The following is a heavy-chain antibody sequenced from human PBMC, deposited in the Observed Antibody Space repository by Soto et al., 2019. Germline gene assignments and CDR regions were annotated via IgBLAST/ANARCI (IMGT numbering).Heavy chain of an antibody. CDR3: AKARHSTSWYGLEADL. CDR2: ISYGGDNK. J-gene: IGHJ4*02. Sequence: QVQLVESGGGVVQPGRSLRLSCAASGFIFSDYAMHWVRQAPGKGLEGVAVISYGGDNKYYEDSVRGRFAISRDNLKNTLDLQMNSLNPEDTAVYHCAKARHSTSWYGLEADLWGQGTLVTVSS. CDR1: GFIFSDYA. V-gene: IGHV3-30*09. D-gene: IGHD6-13*01.